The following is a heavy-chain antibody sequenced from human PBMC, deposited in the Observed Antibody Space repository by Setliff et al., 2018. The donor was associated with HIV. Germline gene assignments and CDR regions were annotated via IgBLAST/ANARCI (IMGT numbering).Heavy chain of an antibody. CDR3: AAATTLDY. CDR2: VDYTGST. Sequence: PSETLSLTCTVSGGSISSTDYYWGWVRQPPGKGLEWVGNVDYTGSTYYNPSLKSRVTISVDTSKNQFSLRLSSVTAADTAVYYRAAATTLDYWGQGTLVTVSS. D-gene: IGHD1-26*01. V-gene: IGHV4-39*07. CDR1: GGSISSTDYY. J-gene: IGHJ4*02.